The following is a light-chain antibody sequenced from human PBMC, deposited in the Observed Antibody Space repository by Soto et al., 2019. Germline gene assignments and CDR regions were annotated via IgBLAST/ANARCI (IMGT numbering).Light chain of an antibody. CDR2: AAS. CDR3: QQLNSFT. V-gene: IGKV1-9*01. J-gene: IGKJ3*01. Sequence: DLQLTQSPSFLSASVGDRVTITCRASQGISSYLAWYQQKPGKAPKLLIYAASTLQSGVPSRFSGSGSGTEFTLTISSLQPEDFETYYCQQLNSFTFGPGTKVDIK. CDR1: QGISSY.